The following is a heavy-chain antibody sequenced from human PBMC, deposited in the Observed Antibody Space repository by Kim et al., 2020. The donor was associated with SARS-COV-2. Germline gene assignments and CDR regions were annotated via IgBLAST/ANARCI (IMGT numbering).Heavy chain of an antibody. Sequence: AQKLQGRVTMTTDTATSTAYMELRSLRSDDTAVYYCASNYDSSGYMAFDIWGQGTMVTVSS. D-gene: IGHD3-22*01. J-gene: IGHJ3*02. CDR3: ASNYDSSGYMAFDI. V-gene: IGHV1-18*01.